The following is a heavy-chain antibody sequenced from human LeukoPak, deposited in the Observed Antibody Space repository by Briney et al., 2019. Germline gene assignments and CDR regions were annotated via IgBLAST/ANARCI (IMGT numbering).Heavy chain of an antibody. CDR3: ARAGGWWSTYYFDY. Sequence: PSETLSLTCAVYGGSFSGYYWSWIRQPPGKWLEWIGEINHSGSTNYNPSLKSRVTISVDTSKNQFSLKLSSVTAADTAVYYCARAGGWWSTYYFDYWGQGTLVTVSS. CDR2: INHSGST. V-gene: IGHV4-34*01. CDR1: GGSFSGYY. D-gene: IGHD2-15*01. J-gene: IGHJ4*02.